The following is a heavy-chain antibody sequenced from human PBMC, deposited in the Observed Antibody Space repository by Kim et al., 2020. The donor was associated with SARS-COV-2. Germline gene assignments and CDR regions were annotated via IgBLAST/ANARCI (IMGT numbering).Heavy chain of an antibody. V-gene: IGHV3-23*01. D-gene: IGHD6-19*01. Sequence: GGSLRLSCAASGFTFSNYAMSWVRQAPGMGLEWVSAIRSSGGSTFYADSVKGRFTISRDNSKNTLYLQMSSLRADDTAVYYCAGNTSGSGYWGQGTLVTVSS. J-gene: IGHJ4*02. CDR2: IRSSGGST. CDR3: AGNTSGSGY. CDR1: GFTFSNYA.